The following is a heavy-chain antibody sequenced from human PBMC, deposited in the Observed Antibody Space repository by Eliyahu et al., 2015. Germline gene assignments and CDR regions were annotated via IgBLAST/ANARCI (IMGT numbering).Heavy chain of an antibody. D-gene: IGHD3-22*01. CDR3: ARIIPGDYYDSSGYSTYYYYYMDV. V-gene: IGHV4-39*01. CDR2: IYYSGST. J-gene: IGHJ6*03. CDR1: GGSISSSSYY. Sequence: QLQLQESGPGLVKPSETLSLTCTVSGGSISSSSYYWGWIRQPPGKGLEWIGSIYYSGSTYYNPSPKSRVTISVDTSKNQFSLKLSSVTAADTAVYYCARIIPGDYYDSSGYSTYYYYYMDVWGKGTTVTVSS.